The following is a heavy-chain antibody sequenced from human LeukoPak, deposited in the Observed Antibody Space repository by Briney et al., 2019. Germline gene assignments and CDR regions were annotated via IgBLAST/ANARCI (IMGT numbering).Heavy chain of an antibody. CDR1: GFTFSSYW. Sequence: PGGSLRLSCGASGFTFSSYWMHWVRQAPGKGLVWVSRINNDGSSTSYADSVQGRFTISRDNAKNTLYLQMNSLRAEDTAVYYCAKDLGGSYQKYFQHWGQGTLVTVSS. J-gene: IGHJ1*01. D-gene: IGHD1-26*01. V-gene: IGHV3-74*01. CDR3: AKDLGGSYQKYFQH. CDR2: INNDGSST.